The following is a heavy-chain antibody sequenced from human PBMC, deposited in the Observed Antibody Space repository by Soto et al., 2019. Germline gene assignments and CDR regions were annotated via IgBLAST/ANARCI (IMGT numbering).Heavy chain of an antibody. CDR2: IYWDDDK. CDR1: GFSLSSIGMG. V-gene: IGHV2-5*02. D-gene: IGHD5-12*01. Sequence: QITVKESGLTLVKPTETLTLTCTFSGFSLSSIGMGVGWIRPPPGKALEWLTLIYWDDDKRYSPSLSSRLTSTKDPSKNQVDLTMANMDPVDTATYYCARLTRGVYDLDRLGEKFDYWGQGALVTVS. J-gene: IGHJ4*02. CDR3: ARLTRGVYDLDRLGEKFDY.